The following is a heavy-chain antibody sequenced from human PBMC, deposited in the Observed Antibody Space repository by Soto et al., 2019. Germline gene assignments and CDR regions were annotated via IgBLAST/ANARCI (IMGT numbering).Heavy chain of an antibody. Sequence: SETLSLTCTVSGGSISTFYWSWIRQPPGKGLEWIGYISTSGSTNYNPSLKSRVTISVDTSRNQFSVKLSSVNAADTAVYYCARLAYCTNAVCYPPPYRLINSWGQGTLVTVSS. CDR3: ARLAYCTNAVCYPPPYRLINS. D-gene: IGHD2-8*01. J-gene: IGHJ4*02. CDR2: ISTSGST. CDR1: GGSISTFY. V-gene: IGHV4-4*08.